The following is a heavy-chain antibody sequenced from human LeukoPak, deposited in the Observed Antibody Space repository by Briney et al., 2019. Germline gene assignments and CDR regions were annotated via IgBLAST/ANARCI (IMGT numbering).Heavy chain of an antibody. CDR3: ARGSATAMDGSVDY. D-gene: IGHD5-18*01. J-gene: IGHJ4*02. V-gene: IGHV3-21*01. CDR2: ISSSSSYI. Sequence: GGSLRLSCAASGFTFSSYSMNWVRQAPGKGLEWVSSISSSSSYIYYADSVKSRFTISRDNAKNSLYLQMNSLRAEDTAVYYCARGSATAMDGSVDYWGQGTLVTVSS. CDR1: GFTFSSYS.